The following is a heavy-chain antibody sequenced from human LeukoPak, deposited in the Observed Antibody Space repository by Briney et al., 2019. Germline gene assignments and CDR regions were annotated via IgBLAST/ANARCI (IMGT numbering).Heavy chain of an antibody. Sequence: SETLSLTCTVSGGSISSYYWSWIRQPPGKGLEWIGYIYYSGSTNYNPSLKSRVTISVDTSKNQFSLRLSSVTAADTAVYYCARRPWTGGYYFDYWGQGTLVTVSS. CDR2: IYYSGST. CDR1: GGSISSYY. V-gene: IGHV4-59*08. J-gene: IGHJ4*02. D-gene: IGHD3-16*01. CDR3: ARRPWTGGYYFDY.